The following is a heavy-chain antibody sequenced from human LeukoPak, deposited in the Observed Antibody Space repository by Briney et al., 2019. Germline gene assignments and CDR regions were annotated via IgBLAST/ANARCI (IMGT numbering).Heavy chain of an antibody. J-gene: IGHJ4*02. CDR3: ARRHHFGFLDS. CDR2: IKQDGSEK. D-gene: IGHD3-10*01. CDR1: GGMFPSYW. Sequence: GGSLRLSCAASGGMFPSYWMTWVRQAPGKGLEWVANIKQDGSEKYYVDSVKGRFTISRDNAKNSVYLQMNSLRAEDTAVYYCARRHHFGFLDSWGQGTLVTVSS. V-gene: IGHV3-7*04.